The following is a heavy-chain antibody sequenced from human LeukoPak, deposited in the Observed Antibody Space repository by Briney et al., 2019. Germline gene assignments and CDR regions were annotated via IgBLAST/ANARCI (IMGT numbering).Heavy chain of an antibody. CDR3: ARPSITMVRGTSYQYYYYGMDV. Sequence: GGSLRLSCAASGFTFSSCSMNWVRQAPGKGLEWVSSISSSSSYIYYADSVKGRFTISRDNAKNSLYLQMNSLRAEDTAVYYCARPSITMVRGTSYQYYYYGMDVWGQGTTVTVSS. J-gene: IGHJ6*02. D-gene: IGHD3-10*01. CDR1: GFTFSSCS. V-gene: IGHV3-21*01. CDR2: ISSSSSYI.